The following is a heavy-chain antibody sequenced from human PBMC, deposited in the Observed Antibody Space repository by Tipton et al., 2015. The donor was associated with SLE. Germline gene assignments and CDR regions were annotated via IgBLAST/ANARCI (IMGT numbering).Heavy chain of an antibody. CDR2: ISSSGSTI. J-gene: IGHJ1*01. Sequence: SLRLSCAASGFTFSSYSMNWVRQAPGKGLEWVSYISSSGSTIYYADSVRGRFTISRDNAKNSLYLQMNSLRAEDTAVYYCASASSGWYKRYFQHWGQGTLVTVSS. D-gene: IGHD6-19*01. CDR1: GFTFSSYS. CDR3: ASASSGWYKRYFQH. V-gene: IGHV3-48*04.